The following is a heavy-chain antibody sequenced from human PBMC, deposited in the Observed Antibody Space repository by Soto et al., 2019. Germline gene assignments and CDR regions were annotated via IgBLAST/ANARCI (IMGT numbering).Heavy chain of an antibody. D-gene: IGHD3-9*01. CDR3: ARGGFYYDILTGYKLNYYYGMDV. V-gene: IGHV1-2*04. Sequence: ASVKVSCKASGYTFTGYYMHWVRQAPGQGLEWMGWINPNSGGTNYAQKFQGWVTMTRDTSISTAYMELSRLRSDDTAVYYCARGGFYYDILTGYKLNYYYGMDVWGQGPTVTVYS. J-gene: IGHJ6*02. CDR2: INPNSGGT. CDR1: GYTFTGYY.